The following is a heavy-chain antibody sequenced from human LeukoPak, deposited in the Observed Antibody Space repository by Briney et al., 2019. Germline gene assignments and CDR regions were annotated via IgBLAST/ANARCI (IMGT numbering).Heavy chain of an antibody. V-gene: IGHV4-34*01. CDR1: GGSFSGYY. Sequence: SETLSLTCAVYGGSFSGYYWSWIRQPPGKGLEWIGEINHSGSTNYNPSLKSRVTISVDTSKNQFSLKLSSVTAADTAVYYCARTPLPNYYYYGMDVWGQGTTVTVSS. D-gene: IGHD1-26*01. CDR3: ARTPLPNYYYYGMDV. J-gene: IGHJ6*02. CDR2: INHSGST.